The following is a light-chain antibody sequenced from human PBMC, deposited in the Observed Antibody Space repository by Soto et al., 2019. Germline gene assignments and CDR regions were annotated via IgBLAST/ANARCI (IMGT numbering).Light chain of an antibody. Sequence: EIVMTQSPATLSVSPGERATLSCRASQSVSSNLAWYQQRPGQAPRLLIYGASSRATGIPDRFSGSGSGTEFTLTISRLEPEDFAVYYCQQYGSSSWTFGQGTKVDIK. V-gene: IGKV3-20*01. CDR3: QQYGSSSWT. CDR2: GAS. CDR1: QSVSSN. J-gene: IGKJ1*01.